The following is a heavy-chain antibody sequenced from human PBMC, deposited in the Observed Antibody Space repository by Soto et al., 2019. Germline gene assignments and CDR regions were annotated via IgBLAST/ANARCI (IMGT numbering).Heavy chain of an antibody. J-gene: IGHJ6*02. D-gene: IGHD3-10*02. CDR3: ARDHGMFLSYYYYGMDV. CDR1: GFTFSRFS. Sequence: VQLVESGGGVVQPGRSLTLSCAASGFTFSRFSMHWVRQAPGKGLAWVAVLSYDGSNTHYAASVKGRFNITRDDSQNTVFLQMSNLRGEDSAVYYCARDHGMFLSYYYYGMDVWGQGTTVSVSS. CDR2: LSYDGSNT. V-gene: IGHV3-30-3*01.